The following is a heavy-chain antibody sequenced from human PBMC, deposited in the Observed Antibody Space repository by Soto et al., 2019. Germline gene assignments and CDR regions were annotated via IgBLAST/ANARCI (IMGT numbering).Heavy chain of an antibody. CDR2: ISSSGSTI. CDR1: GFTFSDYY. Sequence: GGSLRLSCAASGFTFSDYYMSWIRQAPGKGLEWVSYISSSGSTIYYADSVKGRFTISRDNAKNSLYLQMNSLRAEDTAVYYCARTPGIAAAGSYYYYGMDVWGQGTTVTVSS. D-gene: IGHD6-13*01. V-gene: IGHV3-11*01. J-gene: IGHJ6*02. CDR3: ARTPGIAAAGSYYYYGMDV.